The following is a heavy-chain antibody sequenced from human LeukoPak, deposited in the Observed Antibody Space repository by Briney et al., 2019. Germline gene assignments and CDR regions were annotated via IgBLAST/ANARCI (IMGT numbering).Heavy chain of an antibody. J-gene: IGHJ4*02. Sequence: SVKASCKASGGTLSSYTISWVRQAPGQGLEWMGRIIPILGIANYAQKFQGRVTITADKSTSTAYMELSSLRSEDTAVYYCARYCSGGSCNDGFDYWGQGTLVTVSS. CDR3: ARYCSGGSCNDGFDY. D-gene: IGHD2-15*01. V-gene: IGHV1-69*02. CDR2: IIPILGIA. CDR1: GGTLSSYT.